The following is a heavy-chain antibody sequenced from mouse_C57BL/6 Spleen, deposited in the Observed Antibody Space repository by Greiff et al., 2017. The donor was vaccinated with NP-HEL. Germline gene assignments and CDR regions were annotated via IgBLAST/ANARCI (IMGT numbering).Heavy chain of an antibody. D-gene: IGHD3-3*01. CDR2: INYDGSST. V-gene: IGHV5-16*01. Sequence: EVKLVESEGGLVQPGSSMKLSCTASGFTFSDYYMAWVRQVPEKGLEWVANINYDGSSTYYLDSLKSRFIISRDNAKNILYLQMSSLKSEDTATYYCARGGGRDYFDYWGQGTTLTVSS. J-gene: IGHJ2*01. CDR1: GFTFSDYY. CDR3: ARGGGRDYFDY.